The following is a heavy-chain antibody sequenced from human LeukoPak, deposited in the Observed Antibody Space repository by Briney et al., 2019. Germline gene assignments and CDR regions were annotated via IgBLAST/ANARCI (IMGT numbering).Heavy chain of an antibody. Sequence: SETLSLTCTVSGGSISSSSYYWGWIRQPPGKGLEWIGSIYYSGSTYYNPSLKSRVTISVDTSKNQFSLKLSSVTAADTAVYYCASNPGYSSSWYGYWGQGTLVTVSS. V-gene: IGHV4-39*01. CDR2: IYYSGST. CDR1: GGSISSSSYY. J-gene: IGHJ4*02. D-gene: IGHD6-13*01. CDR3: ASNPGYSSSWYGY.